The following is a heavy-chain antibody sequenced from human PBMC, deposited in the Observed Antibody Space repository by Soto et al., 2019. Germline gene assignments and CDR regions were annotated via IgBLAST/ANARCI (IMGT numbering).Heavy chain of an antibody. V-gene: IGHV3-48*02. CDR3: ARAIRGFSYVADY. J-gene: IGHJ4*02. D-gene: IGHD5-18*01. CDR2: ISGSSATK. Sequence: PGGSRRLSCAASGFTLSSHSINWVRQAPGKGLEWVSYISGSSATKYYADSVKGRLTISRDNARNSLYLQMSSLSDEDAAVYYCARAIRGFSYVADYWGQGTLVTVSS. CDR1: GFTLSSHS.